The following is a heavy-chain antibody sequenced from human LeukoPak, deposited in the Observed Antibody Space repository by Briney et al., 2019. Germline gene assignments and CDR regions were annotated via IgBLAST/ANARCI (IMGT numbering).Heavy chain of an antibody. CDR3: AKDRRHRDGFDF. J-gene: IGHJ3*01. D-gene: IGHD6-25*01. CDR2: LYYSGNT. Sequence: PSETLSLTCTVSGGSISSYYWSWIRQPPGKGLEWIGSLYYSGNTNYNPSLKSRVTISLDTSKNQSSLKLSSVTAADTAIYYCAKDRRHRDGFDFWGQGTMVTVSS. V-gene: IGHV4-59*01. CDR1: GGSISSYY.